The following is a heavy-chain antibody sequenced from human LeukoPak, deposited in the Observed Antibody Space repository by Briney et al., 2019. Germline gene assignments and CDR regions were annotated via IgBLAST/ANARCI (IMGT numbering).Heavy chain of an antibody. CDR1: GGSISSGSYY. CDR2: IYTSGST. Sequence: SETLSLTCTVSGGSISSGSYYWSWIRQPAGTGLEWIGRIYTSGSTNYNPSLKSRVTISVDTSKNQFSLKLSSVTAADTAVYYCAREGDWFGESRAFDYWGQGTLVTVSS. V-gene: IGHV4-61*02. CDR3: AREGDWFGESRAFDY. D-gene: IGHD3-10*01. J-gene: IGHJ4*02.